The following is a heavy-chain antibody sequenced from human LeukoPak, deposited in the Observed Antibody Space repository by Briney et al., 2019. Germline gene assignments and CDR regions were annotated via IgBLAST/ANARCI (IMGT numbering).Heavy chain of an antibody. J-gene: IGHJ6*02. CDR3: ARGGGLDA. CDR1: GFTFSSYW. Sequence: GSLRLSCAASGFTFSSYWMNWARQAPGKGLEWVASINHNGNVSYYVDSVKGRFTISRDNAKNSLYLQMSNLRAEDTAVYFCARGGGLDAWGQGATVTVSS. D-gene: IGHD3-16*01. V-gene: IGHV3-7*03. CDR2: INHNGNVS.